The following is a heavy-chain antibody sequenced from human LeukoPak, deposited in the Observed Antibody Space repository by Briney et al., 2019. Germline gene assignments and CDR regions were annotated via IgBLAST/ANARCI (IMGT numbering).Heavy chain of an antibody. J-gene: IGHJ4*02. CDR2: ISGSGGRT. CDR1: GFTFSNFA. D-gene: IGHD2-8*01. V-gene: IGHV3-23*01. Sequence: GGSLRLSCAASGFTFSNFAMSWVRRAPGKGPEWVSAISGSGGRTYYADSVKGRFTISRDNSKNTVYLQMNNLRAEDTAVYYCAKDWRIMVSHFDYWGQGTLVTVSS. CDR3: AKDWRIMVSHFDY.